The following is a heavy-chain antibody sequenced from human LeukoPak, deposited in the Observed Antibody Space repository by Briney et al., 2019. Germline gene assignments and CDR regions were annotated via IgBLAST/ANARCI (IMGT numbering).Heavy chain of an antibody. V-gene: IGHV3-30*04. CDR3: ARGKLTQIDY. D-gene: IGHD4/OR15-4a*01. CDR2: VSYDGYNK. CDR1: GFTFSSYA. Sequence: GRSLRLSCAASGFTFSSYAMHWVHQAPGKGLEWVTVVSYDGYNKYYADSVKGRFTLSRDNSKNTLYLQMNSLRAEDTAVYYCARGKLTQIDYWGQGTLVTVSS. J-gene: IGHJ4*02.